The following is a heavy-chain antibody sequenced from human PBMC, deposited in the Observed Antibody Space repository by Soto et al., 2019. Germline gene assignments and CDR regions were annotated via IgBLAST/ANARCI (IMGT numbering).Heavy chain of an antibody. Sequence: GGSLRLSCKGSGYSFTSYWIGWVRQMPGKGLEWMGIIYPGDSDTRYSPSFQGQVTISADKSISTAYLQWSSLKASDTAMYYCARRGYCSSTSCYALDYWGQGTLVTVSS. CDR2: IYPGDSDT. CDR3: ARRGYCSSTSCYALDY. CDR1: GYSFTSYW. J-gene: IGHJ4*02. V-gene: IGHV5-51*01. D-gene: IGHD2-2*01.